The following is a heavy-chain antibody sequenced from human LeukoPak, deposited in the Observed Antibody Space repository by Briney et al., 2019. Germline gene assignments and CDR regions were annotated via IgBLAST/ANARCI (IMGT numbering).Heavy chain of an antibody. J-gene: IGHJ4*02. CDR2: IHYSGNT. Sequence: PSETLSLTCSISGDSTRRNYWSWIRQPPGKGPEWIGYIHYSGNTNYNPSLKSRVSISVDTSKNQFSLKLTSVTAADTAVYYCAAYRSGTHYNSYYFDDWGQGTLVTVSS. CDR3: AAYRSGTHYNSYYFDD. D-gene: IGHD3-10*01. CDR1: GDSTRRNY. V-gene: IGHV4-59*08.